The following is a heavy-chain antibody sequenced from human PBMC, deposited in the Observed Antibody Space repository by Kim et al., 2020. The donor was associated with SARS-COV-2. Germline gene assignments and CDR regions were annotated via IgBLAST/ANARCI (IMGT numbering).Heavy chain of an antibody. Sequence: GGSLRLSCIASGFTFSTYSMSWVRQAPGKGLEWVSYFSLTSNTIFYSDSVRGRFTISRDNAKNSLYLQMNSLRAEDTAVYYCARGETGRSVNYYNFWGQGTLVTVSS. CDR1: GFTFSTYS. D-gene: IGHD1-26*01. J-gene: IGHJ4*02. CDR2: FSLTSNTI. CDR3: ARGETGRSVNYYNF. V-gene: IGHV3-48*01.